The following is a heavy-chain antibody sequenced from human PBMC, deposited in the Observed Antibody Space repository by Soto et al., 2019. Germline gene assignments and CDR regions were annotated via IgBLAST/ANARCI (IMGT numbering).Heavy chain of an antibody. D-gene: IGHD6-13*01. Sequence: SVKVSCKASGGTFSSYAISWVRQAPGQGLEWMGGIIPIFGTANYAQKFQGRVTITADESTSTAYMELSSLRSEDTAVYYCARSRQQLVTDDAFDIWGQGTMVTVSS. V-gene: IGHV1-69*13. CDR2: IIPIFGTA. J-gene: IGHJ3*02. CDR3: ARSRQQLVTDDAFDI. CDR1: GGTFSSYA.